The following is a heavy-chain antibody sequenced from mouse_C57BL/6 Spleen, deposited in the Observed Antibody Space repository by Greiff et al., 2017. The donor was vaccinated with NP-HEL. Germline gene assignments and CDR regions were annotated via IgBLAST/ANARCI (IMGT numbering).Heavy chain of an antibody. D-gene: IGHD4-1*01. Sequence: EVQRVESGGDLVKPGGSLKLSCAASGFTFSSYGMSWVRQTPDKRLEWVATISSDGSYTYYPDSVKGRFTISRDNAKNTLYLQMSSLKSEDTAMYYCARLTGTAYWGQGTLVTVSA. V-gene: IGHV5-6*01. J-gene: IGHJ3*01. CDR2: ISSDGSYT. CDR3: ARLTGTAY. CDR1: GFTFSSYG.